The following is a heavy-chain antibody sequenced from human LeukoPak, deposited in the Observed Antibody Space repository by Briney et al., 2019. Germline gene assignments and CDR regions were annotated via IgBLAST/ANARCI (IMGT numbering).Heavy chain of an antibody. J-gene: IGHJ4*02. CDR1: GFTFSGYS. CDR2: ISSSSFI. Sequence: GGSLRLPCAASGFTFSGYSMNWVRQAPGKGLEWVSSISSSSFIYYADSVKGRFTISRDNAKNSLFLQMNSLRAEDTAVYYCARGSEAGVVTRYDYWGQGTLVTVSS. D-gene: IGHD2-21*02. V-gene: IGHV3-21*01. CDR3: ARGSEAGVVTRYDY.